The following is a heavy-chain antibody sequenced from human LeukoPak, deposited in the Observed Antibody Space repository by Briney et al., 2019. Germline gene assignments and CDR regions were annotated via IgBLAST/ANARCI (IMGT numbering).Heavy chain of an antibody. CDR1: GFTFNKYG. J-gene: IGHJ4*02. Sequence: GGSLRLSCAASGFTFNKYGMSWVRQAPGKGLEWVSSISGSGDSTYYADSVKGRFTISRDNSKNTLYLQMNSLRAEDTAVYYCARGSSYGPFTGYWGQGTLVTVSS. D-gene: IGHD5-18*01. CDR2: ISGSGDST. V-gene: IGHV3-23*01. CDR3: ARGSSYGPFTGY.